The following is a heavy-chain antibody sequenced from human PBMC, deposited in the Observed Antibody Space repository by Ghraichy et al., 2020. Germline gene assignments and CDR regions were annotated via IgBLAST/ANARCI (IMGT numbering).Heavy chain of an antibody. V-gene: IGHV3-23*01. J-gene: IGHJ6*03. CDR2: ISASGGST. D-gene: IGHD6-19*01. CDR3: AKPAVAGPLYYYMDV. Sequence: GGSLRLSCAASGFTFSSYAMSWVRQAPGKGLEWVSGISASGGSTYYADSVKGRFTISRDSSKNTLYLQMNSLRAEDTAVYHCAKPAVAGPLYYYMDVWGKGTPVTVSS. CDR1: GFTFSSYA.